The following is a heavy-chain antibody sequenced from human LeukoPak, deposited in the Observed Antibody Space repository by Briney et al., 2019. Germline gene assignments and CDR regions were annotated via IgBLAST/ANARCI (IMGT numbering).Heavy chain of an antibody. CDR1: GYTFTSYG. CDR3: ARGTTSGYSYGLLDY. V-gene: IGHV1-18*01. Sequence: ASVKVSCKASGYTFTSYGISWVRQAPGQGLEWMGWISAYNGNTNYAQKFQGRVTITADESTSTAYMELSSLRSEDTAVYYCARGTTSGYSYGLLDYWGQGTLVTVSS. D-gene: IGHD5-18*01. CDR2: ISAYNGNT. J-gene: IGHJ4*02.